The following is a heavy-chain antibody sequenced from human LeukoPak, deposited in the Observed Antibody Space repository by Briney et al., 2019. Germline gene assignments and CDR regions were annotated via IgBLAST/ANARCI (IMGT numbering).Heavy chain of an antibody. D-gene: IGHD3-10*01. CDR1: GFTFSSYA. CDR3: AKDTGSGSRALGDFQY. Sequence: PGGSLRLSCAASGFTFSSYAMNWVRQAPGKGLEWVSTISGSGGSTYYADSVKGRIATSRDNSKNTLYLQMNSLRAEDTAVYYCAKDTGSGSRALGDFQYWGQGTLVTVSS. J-gene: IGHJ1*01. V-gene: IGHV3-23*01. CDR2: ISGSGGST.